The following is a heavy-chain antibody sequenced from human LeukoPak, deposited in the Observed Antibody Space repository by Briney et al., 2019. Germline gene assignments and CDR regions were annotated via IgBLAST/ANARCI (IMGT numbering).Heavy chain of an antibody. CDR1: GFTFSSTS. CDR3: VSFYETY. Sequence: GGSLRLSCAASGFTFSSTSMSWVRQAPGKGLVWVSHINSDGSWTSYADSVKGRFTISKDNAKNTVYPQMNNLRVEDTAVYYCVSFYETYWGRGTLVTVSS. V-gene: IGHV3-74*01. D-gene: IGHD2-2*01. CDR2: INSDGSWT. J-gene: IGHJ4*02.